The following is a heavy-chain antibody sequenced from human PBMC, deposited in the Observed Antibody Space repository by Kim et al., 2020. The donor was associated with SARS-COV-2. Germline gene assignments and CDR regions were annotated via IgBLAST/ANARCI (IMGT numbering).Heavy chain of an antibody. Sequence: GGSLRLSCVVSGFTFSYNTMSWVRQAPGKGLEWVSTLRRGGNTEYAASVKGRFTVSRDTSKNKLYLQMNSLGAEDTAVYYCATGYDRNSFNYWGQGNLVT. CDR1: GFTFSYNT. CDR3: ATGYDRNSFNY. D-gene: IGHD5-18*01. J-gene: IGHJ4*02. V-gene: IGHV3-23*01. CDR2: LRRGGNT.